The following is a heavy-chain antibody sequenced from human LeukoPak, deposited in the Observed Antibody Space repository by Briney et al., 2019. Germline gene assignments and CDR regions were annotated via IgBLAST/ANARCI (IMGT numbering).Heavy chain of an antibody. CDR2: IIPIFGIA. D-gene: IGHD2-8*01. CDR1: GGTFSSYA. J-gene: IGHJ4*02. CDR3: ARSDIVLMVYAIAPFDY. Sequence: GASVKVSCKAPGGTFSSYAISWVRQAPGQGLEWMGRIIPIFGIANYAQKFQGRVTITADKSTSTAYMELSSLRSEDTAVYYCARSDIVLMVYAIAPFDYWGQGTLVTVSS. V-gene: IGHV1-69*04.